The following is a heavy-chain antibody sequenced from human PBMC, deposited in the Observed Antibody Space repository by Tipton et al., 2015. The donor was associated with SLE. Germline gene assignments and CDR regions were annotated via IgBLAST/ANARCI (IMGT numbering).Heavy chain of an antibody. J-gene: IGHJ1*01. V-gene: IGHV4-34*01. CDR2: INHSGST. CDR3: ARGGYCSGGGCYFAEYFQH. CDR1: GGSFSGYY. D-gene: IGHD2-15*01. Sequence: TLSLTCAVYGGSFSGYYWSWIRQPPGKGLEWIGEINHSGSTNYNPSLKSRVTISVDTSKNQFSLKLSSVTAADTAVYYCARGGYCSGGGCYFAEYFQHWGQGTLVTVSS.